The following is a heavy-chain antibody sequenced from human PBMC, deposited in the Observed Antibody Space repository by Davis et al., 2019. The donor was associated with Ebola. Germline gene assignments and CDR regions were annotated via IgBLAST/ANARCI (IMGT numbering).Heavy chain of an antibody. D-gene: IGHD2-21*02. J-gene: IGHJ4*03. CDR1: GYNFKTKY. CDR2: IDPTDGGT. CDR3: VIISMT. V-gene: IGHV1-46*02. Sequence: ASVKVSCKASGYNFKTKYMNWVRQAPGHGLKWMGVIDPTDGGTTYAQEFQGRVTMTRDTSTSTMYLEVRSLTIEDTAVYYCVIISMTWGQGTLVTVSS.